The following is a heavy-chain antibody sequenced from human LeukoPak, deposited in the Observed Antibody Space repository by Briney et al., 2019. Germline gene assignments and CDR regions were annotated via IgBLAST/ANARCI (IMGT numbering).Heavy chain of an antibody. D-gene: IGHD2-2*01. CDR1: GYSISSGYY. CDR3: ARDWPPRYCSSTSCYDYYYYMDV. CDR2: IYHSGST. J-gene: IGHJ6*03. V-gene: IGHV4-38-2*02. Sequence: SSETLSLXCIVSGYSISSGYYCGWIRQPPGKGLGWIGSIYHSGSTYYNPSLKSRVTISVDTSKNQFSLKLSSVTAADTAVYYCARDWPPRYCSSTSCYDYYYYMDVWGKGTTVTVSS.